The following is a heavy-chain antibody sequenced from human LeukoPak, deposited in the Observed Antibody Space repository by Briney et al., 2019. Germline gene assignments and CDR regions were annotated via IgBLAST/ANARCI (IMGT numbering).Heavy chain of an antibody. V-gene: IGHV1-18*01. CDR3: ATRSKANWGSGFGS. D-gene: IGHD7-27*01. Sequence: ASVKVSCKASGYTFTSYGISWVRQAPGQGLEWMGWISAYNGNTNYAQKLQGRVTMTTDTSTSTAYMELRSLRSDDTAVYYCATRSKANWGSGFGSWGQGILVIVSS. CDR2: ISAYNGNT. CDR1: GYTFTSYG. J-gene: IGHJ4*02.